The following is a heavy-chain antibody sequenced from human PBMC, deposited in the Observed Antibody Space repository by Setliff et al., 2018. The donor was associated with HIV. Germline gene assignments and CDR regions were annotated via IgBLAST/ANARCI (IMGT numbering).Heavy chain of an antibody. V-gene: IGHV4-30-4*01. J-gene: IGHJ3*02. CDR3: AKSYGSGWSADTFDI. Sequence: SETLSLTCTVSGASIDSGDHYWTWIRQPPGKGLEWIGYIYYSGTTYYNSSLKSRVTISLHTSKNQFSLKLSSVNAADTAMYYCAKSYGSGWSADTFDIWGQGTVVTVSS. D-gene: IGHD6-19*01. CDR2: IYYSGTT. CDR1: GASIDSGDHY.